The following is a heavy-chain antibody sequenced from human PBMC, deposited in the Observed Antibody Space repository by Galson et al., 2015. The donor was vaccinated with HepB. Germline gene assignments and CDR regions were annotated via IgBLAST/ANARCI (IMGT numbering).Heavy chain of an antibody. D-gene: IGHD2/OR15-2a*01. V-gene: IGHV1-18*04. CDR1: GYTFTSYG. Sequence: SVKVSCKASGYTFTSYGFTWVRQAPGQGLEWMRCIETVNGDRNYAQKLQGRVTMTTDTSTSTASMELRSLRSDDTAVYYCAMPGRPFLETYFEYWGQGTLVTVSS. CDR2: IETVNGDR. J-gene: IGHJ4*02. CDR3: AMPGRPFLETYFEY.